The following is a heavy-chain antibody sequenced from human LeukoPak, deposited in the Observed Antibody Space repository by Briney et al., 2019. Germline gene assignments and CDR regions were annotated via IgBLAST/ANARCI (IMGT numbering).Heavy chain of an antibody. D-gene: IGHD5-24*01. CDR1: GFTFSSYG. CDR3: ARDGRDGYNYAAFDI. Sequence: GGSLRLSCAASGFTFSSYGMHWVRQAPGKGLEWVAFIRYDGSNKYYADSVKGRFTISRDNSKNTLYLQMNSLRAEDTAVYYCARDGRDGYNYAAFDIWGQGTMVTVSS. V-gene: IGHV3-30*02. CDR2: IRYDGSNK. J-gene: IGHJ3*02.